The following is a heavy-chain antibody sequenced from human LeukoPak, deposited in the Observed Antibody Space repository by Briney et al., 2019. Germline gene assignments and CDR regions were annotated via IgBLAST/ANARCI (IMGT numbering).Heavy chain of an antibody. CDR3: ARVVPVPAEYFRH. CDR1: GGSISGTNFY. V-gene: IGHV4-31*03. Sequence: SETLSLTCSVSGGSISGTNFYWGWIRQVPGKGLEWIGYIYYSGRTYFNPSLRSRVSMSVDTSKSQFFLNLTSVTAADTAVYYCARVVPVPAEYFRHWGQGTLVTVSS. CDR2: IYYSGRT. J-gene: IGHJ1*01.